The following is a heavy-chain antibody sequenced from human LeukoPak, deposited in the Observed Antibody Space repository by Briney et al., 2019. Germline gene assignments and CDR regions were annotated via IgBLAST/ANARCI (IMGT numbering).Heavy chain of an antibody. Sequence: SVTVSFTASGGTFSIYAISWVRQAPGQGLEWMGGIIPIFGTANYAQKFQGRVTITTDESTSTAYMELSSLRSEDTAVYYCARGGSYYGSGSYYGAGFDYWGQGTLVTVSS. D-gene: IGHD3-10*01. CDR3: ARGGSYYGSGSYYGAGFDY. CDR1: GGTFSIYA. CDR2: IIPIFGTA. J-gene: IGHJ4*02. V-gene: IGHV1-69*05.